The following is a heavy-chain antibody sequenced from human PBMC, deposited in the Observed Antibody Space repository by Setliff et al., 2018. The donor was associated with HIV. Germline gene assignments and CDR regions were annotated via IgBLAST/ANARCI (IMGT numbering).Heavy chain of an antibody. CDR2: IYYSEST. V-gene: IGHV4-38-2*02. D-gene: IGHD6-19*01. J-gene: IGHJ5*02. CDR1: RDSINGHY. Sequence: PSETLSLTCTVSRDSINGHYWSWIRQPAGKGLEWIGSIYYSESTYYNPSLKSRLTISVDTSKNQFSLKLSSVTAADTAVYYCARGYSNVWPPIYNWFDPWGQGTLVTVSS. CDR3: ARGYSNVWPPIYNWFDP.